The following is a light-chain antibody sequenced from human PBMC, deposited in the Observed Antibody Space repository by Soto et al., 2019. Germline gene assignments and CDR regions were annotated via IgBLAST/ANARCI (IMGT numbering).Light chain of an antibody. CDR2: VNSDGSH. V-gene: IGLV4-69*01. Sequence: QLVLTQSPSASASLGASVRLTCTLSSGHSNYAIAWHQQQPEKGPRYLMKVNSDGSHTKGDGIPDRFSGSRSGAERYLTISSLQSEDEADYCCQTWGTGIHVVFGGGTKVTVL. J-gene: IGLJ2*01. CDR3: QTWGTGIHVV. CDR1: SGHSNYA.